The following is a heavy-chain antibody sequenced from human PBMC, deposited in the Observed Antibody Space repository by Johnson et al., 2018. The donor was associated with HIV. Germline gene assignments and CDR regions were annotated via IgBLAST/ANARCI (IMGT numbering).Heavy chain of an antibody. CDR2: IRQDGSEK. CDR1: GFTFSSYW. D-gene: IGHD2-15*01. J-gene: IGHJ3*02. Sequence: VQLVESGGGLVQPGGSLRLSCAASGFTFSSYWMSWVRQAPGKGLEWVANIRQDGSEKHYVDSVKGRFTISRDNAKNSLYLQINSLRAEDTALYYCAKEGSSSPWAFDIWGQGTMVTVSS. CDR3: AKEGSSSPWAFDI. V-gene: IGHV3-7*01.